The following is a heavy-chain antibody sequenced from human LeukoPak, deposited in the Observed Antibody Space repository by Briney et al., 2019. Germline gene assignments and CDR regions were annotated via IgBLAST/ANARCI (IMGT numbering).Heavy chain of an antibody. J-gene: IGHJ4*02. D-gene: IGHD6-13*01. CDR2: ISGSGDST. CDR1: GFTFSSYV. Sequence: GGSLRLSCAASGFTFSSYVISWVRQAPGKGLEWVSAISGSGDSTYYSDSVKGRFTISRDNSKNTLYLQMNSLRAEDTAVYYCARGDGSSWFNFDYWGQGTLVTVSS. CDR3: ARGDGSSWFNFDY. V-gene: IGHV3-23*01.